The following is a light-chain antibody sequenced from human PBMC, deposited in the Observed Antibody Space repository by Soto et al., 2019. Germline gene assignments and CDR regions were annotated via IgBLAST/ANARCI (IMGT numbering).Light chain of an antibody. V-gene: IGLV2-8*01. CDR3: CSYAGTFYV. J-gene: IGLJ1*01. Sequence: QSVLTQPPSASGSPGQSVTISCTGTSSDVGAYNYVSWYQQHPGKAPKLMIYEVSKRPSGVPDRFSGSKSGNTASLTVSGLQAEDEADYYCCSYAGTFYVFGTGTKVTVL. CDR1: SSDVGAYNY. CDR2: EVS.